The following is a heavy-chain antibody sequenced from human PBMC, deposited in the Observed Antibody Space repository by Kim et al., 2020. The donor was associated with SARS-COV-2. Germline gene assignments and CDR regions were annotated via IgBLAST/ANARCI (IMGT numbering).Heavy chain of an antibody. V-gene: IGHV3-23*01. Sequence: IGGSGGTTCYADSVKGRFTISRDNSKTTLYLQMNGLRAEDTAVYYCANLDYWGQGTLVTVSS. CDR2: IGGSGGTT. CDR3: ANLDY. J-gene: IGHJ4*02.